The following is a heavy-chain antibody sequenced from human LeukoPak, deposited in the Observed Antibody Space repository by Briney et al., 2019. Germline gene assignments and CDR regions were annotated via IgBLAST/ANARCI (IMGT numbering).Heavy chain of an antibody. V-gene: IGHV4-30-4*08. CDR2: IFYSGNT. Sequence: SQTLSLTCTVSGGSISSGGYYWSWIRQHPGKGLEWIGYIFYSGNTYYNPSLKSRPIISIDTSKNQFSLRLSSVTAADTAVYYCATTARHCSDLWGQGTLVTVSS. CDR1: GGSISSGGYY. D-gene: IGHD6-6*01. J-gene: IGHJ5*02. CDR3: ATTARHCSDL.